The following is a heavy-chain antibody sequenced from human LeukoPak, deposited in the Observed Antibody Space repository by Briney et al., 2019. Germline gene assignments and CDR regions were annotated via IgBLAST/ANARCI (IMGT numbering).Heavy chain of an antibody. CDR1: GYTFTNYD. J-gene: IGHJ5*02. D-gene: IGHD6-6*01. V-gene: IGHV1-8*03. Sequence: VASVKVSCKASGYTFTNYDINWVRQATGQGLEWMGWMNPNSGNTGYAQNFQGRVTITRDTSISTAYMELSSLRSEDTAMYYCARAGVAARPRRWFDPWGQGTLVTVSS. CDR3: ARAGVAARPRRWFDP. CDR2: MNPNSGNT.